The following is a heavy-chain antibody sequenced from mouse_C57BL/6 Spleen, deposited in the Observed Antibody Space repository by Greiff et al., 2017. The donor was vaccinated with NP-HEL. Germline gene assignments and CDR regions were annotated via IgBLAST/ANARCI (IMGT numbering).Heavy chain of an antibody. Sequence: VQRVESGAELARPGASVKLSCKASGYTFTSYGISWVKQRTGQGLEWIGEIYPRSGNTYYNEKFKGKATLTADKSSSTAYMELRSLTSEDSAVYFCARIYDGYSYYFDYWGQGTTLTVSS. CDR1: GYTFTSYG. CDR2: IYPRSGNT. D-gene: IGHD2-3*01. V-gene: IGHV1-81*01. J-gene: IGHJ2*01. CDR3: ARIYDGYSYYFDY.